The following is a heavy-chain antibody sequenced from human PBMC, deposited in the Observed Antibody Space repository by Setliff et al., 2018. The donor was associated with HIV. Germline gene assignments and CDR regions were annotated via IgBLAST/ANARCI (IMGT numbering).Heavy chain of an antibody. D-gene: IGHD4-17*01. CDR3: ARQITSVTPEMLVVNDAFDV. CDR1: GGSISNSRYY. V-gene: IGHV4-61*01. J-gene: IGHJ3*01. CDR2: IFDSENN. Sequence: SETLSLTCTVSGGSISNSRYYWSWVRQPPGKGLEWIGNIFDSENNNYNPSLKSRVSMSVDTSKNQFSLRLTSVTAADTAVYYCARQITSVTPEMLVVNDAFDVWGQGKMVTVSS.